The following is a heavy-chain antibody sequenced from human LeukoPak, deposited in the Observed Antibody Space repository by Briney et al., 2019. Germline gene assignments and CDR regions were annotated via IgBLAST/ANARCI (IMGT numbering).Heavy chain of an antibody. Sequence: SQTLSLTFAISGDSVSNNIAAGNWLRQSPSRGLEWLGSTYYRSKWYNDYPVSVKSRITINPDTSKNQFSLQLNSVTHEDTAVYYCARDGTLGYCSGGSCRLAAFDIWGQGTMVTVSS. V-gene: IGHV6-1*01. J-gene: IGHJ3*02. CDR2: TYYRSKWYN. CDR1: GDSVSNNIAA. CDR3: ARDGTLGYCSGGSCRLAAFDI. D-gene: IGHD2-15*01.